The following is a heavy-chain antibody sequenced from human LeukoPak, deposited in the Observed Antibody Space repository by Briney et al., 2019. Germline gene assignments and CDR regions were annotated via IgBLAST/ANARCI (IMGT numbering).Heavy chain of an antibody. CDR1: GGSISSYY. Sequence: SETLSLTCTVSGGSISSYYWSWIRQPAGKGLELIGRIYTSGSTNYNPSLKSRVTMSVGTSTNQFSLKLISVTAADTAVYFCARGVWSGSSWGLYNWLDPWGQGTLVTVSS. V-gene: IGHV4-4*07. J-gene: IGHJ5*02. D-gene: IGHD3-3*01. CDR2: IYTSGST. CDR3: ARGVWSGSSWGLYNWLDP.